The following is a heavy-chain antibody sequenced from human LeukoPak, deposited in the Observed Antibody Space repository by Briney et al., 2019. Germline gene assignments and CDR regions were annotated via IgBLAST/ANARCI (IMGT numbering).Heavy chain of an antibody. J-gene: IGHJ4*02. Sequence: SGGSLRLSCAASGFTFGDTWMNWVRQVPGQGLEWVANIKQDGSEKFYVASVKGRFTISRDNGKSSLYLQMNSLRAEDTALYYCATSYDMGWLIGYWGQGTLATVSS. CDR3: ATSYDMGWLIGY. CDR1: GFTFGDTW. D-gene: IGHD3/OR15-3a*01. CDR2: IKQDGSEK. V-gene: IGHV3-7*03.